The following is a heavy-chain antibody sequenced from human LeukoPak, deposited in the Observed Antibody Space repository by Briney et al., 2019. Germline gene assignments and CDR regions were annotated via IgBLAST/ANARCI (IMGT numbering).Heavy chain of an antibody. CDR2: INPNSGGT. Sequence: ASVKVSCKASGYTFTGYYMHWVRQAPGQGLEWMGWINPNSGGTNYAQKFQGRVTMTRDTSISTAYMELSRLRSDDTAVYYCARDLYYYDSSAHGGDYYYMDVWGKGTTVTVSS. V-gene: IGHV1-2*02. CDR1: GYTFTGYY. CDR3: ARDLYYYDSSAHGGDYYYMDV. J-gene: IGHJ6*03. D-gene: IGHD3-22*01.